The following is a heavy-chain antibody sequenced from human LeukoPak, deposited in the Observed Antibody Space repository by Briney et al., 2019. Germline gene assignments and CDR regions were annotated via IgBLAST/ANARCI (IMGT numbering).Heavy chain of an antibody. CDR2: ISAYNGNT. Sequence: ASVRVSCKASGYTFTSYGISWVRQAPGQGLEWMGWISAYNGNTNYAQKLQGRATMTTDTSTSTAYMELRSLRSDDTAVYYCARDSGYGSYYSYYYYYGMDVWGQGTTVTVSS. CDR3: ARDSGYGSYYSYYYYYGMDV. D-gene: IGHD1-26*01. J-gene: IGHJ6*02. CDR1: GYTFTSYG. V-gene: IGHV1-18*01.